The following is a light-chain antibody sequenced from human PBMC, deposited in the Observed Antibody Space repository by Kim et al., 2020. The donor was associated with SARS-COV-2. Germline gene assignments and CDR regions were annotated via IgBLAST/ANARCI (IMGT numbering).Light chain of an antibody. CDR3: QAWDSSTVI. J-gene: IGLJ2*01. CDR1: KLGDKY. CDR2: QDN. V-gene: IGLV3-1*01. Sequence: SYELTQPPSVSVSPGQTATITCSGDKLGDKYACWYLQKPGQSPVLVIYQDNKRPSGIPERFSGSNSGSTATLTISGTQAVEEADYYCQAWDSSTVIFGGGTQLTVL.